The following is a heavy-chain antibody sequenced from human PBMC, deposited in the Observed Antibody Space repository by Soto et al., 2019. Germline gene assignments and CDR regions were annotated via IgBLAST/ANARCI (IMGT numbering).Heavy chain of an antibody. CDR3: ANTHRGYYYYGMDV. J-gene: IGHJ6*02. V-gene: IGHV3-23*01. CDR1: GFPFSSYA. Sequence: PVVSLRLSCAASGFPFSSYAMSWVRQAPGKGLEWVSAISGSGGSTYYADAVKGRFTISRDNSKNTLYLQMNSLRAEDTAVYYCANTHRGYYYYGMDVWGQGTTVTVSS. CDR2: ISGSGGST. D-gene: IGHD3-16*01.